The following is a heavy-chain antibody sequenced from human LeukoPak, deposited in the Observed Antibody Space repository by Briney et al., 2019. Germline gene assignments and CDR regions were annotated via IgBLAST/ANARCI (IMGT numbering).Heavy chain of an antibody. CDR2: INSDGSST. V-gene: IGHV3-74*01. J-gene: IGHJ4*02. CDR3: ARKLYGSGSYYWFDY. Sequence: RPGGSMRLSCAASGFTFSSYWMHWVRQAPGKGLVWVSRINSDGSSTSYADSVKGRFTISRDNAKNTLYLQMNRLRAEDTAVYYCARKLYGSGSYYWFDYWGQGTLVTVSS. CDR1: GFTFSSYW. D-gene: IGHD3-10*01.